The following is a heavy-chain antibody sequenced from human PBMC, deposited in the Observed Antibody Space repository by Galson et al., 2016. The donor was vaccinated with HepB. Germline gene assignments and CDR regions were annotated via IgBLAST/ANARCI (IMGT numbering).Heavy chain of an antibody. D-gene: IGHD1-26*01. J-gene: IGHJ4*02. Sequence: ETLSLTCAVSGGTISSSNWCTWVRQPPGKGLEWIGEIYHTGSINFNPSLKSRVTISVDESKTQFSLTLSSVTAADTAVYYCASSGSYYRIFDYWGQGTLVTVSS. CDR1: GGTISSSNW. CDR3: ASSGSYYRIFDY. CDR2: IYHTGSI. V-gene: IGHV4-4*02.